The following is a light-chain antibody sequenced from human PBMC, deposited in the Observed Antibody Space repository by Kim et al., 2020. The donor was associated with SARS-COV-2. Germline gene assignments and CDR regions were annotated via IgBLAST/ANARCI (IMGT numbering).Light chain of an antibody. V-gene: IGLV1-40*01. J-gene: IGLJ2*01. CDR3: QSLDSSLSVI. CDR1: SSNIRAGYD. Sequence: GQRVTICCTGRSSNIRAGYDVHWHQQLPGTAPTLLIYRNNKRPSGVPDRFSGSKSGTAASLAITGLQTEDEADYYCQSLDSSLSVIFGGGTQLTVL. CDR2: RNN.